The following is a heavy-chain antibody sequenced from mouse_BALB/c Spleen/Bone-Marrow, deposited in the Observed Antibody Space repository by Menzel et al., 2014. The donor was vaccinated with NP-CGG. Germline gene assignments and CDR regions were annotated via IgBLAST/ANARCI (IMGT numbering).Heavy chain of an antibody. V-gene: IGHV2-6-7*01. CDR3: ARDPGGGNHDWYFDV. J-gene: IGHJ1*01. Sequence: QVQLQQSGPGLVAPSQSLSITCTVSGFSLTGYGVHWVRQPPGKGLEWLGMIWGGGSTDYNSALKSRLSISKDNSKSQVFLKMNSLQTHDTARYYCARDPGGGNHDWYFDVWGAGTTVTVSS. CDR2: IWGGGST. D-gene: IGHD2-1*01. CDR1: GFSLTGYG.